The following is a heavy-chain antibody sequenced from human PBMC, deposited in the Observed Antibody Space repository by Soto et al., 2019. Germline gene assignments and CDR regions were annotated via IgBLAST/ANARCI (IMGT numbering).Heavy chain of an antibody. CDR3: ARVCLGEYPKKNWFDP. CDR2: IYYRGNT. J-gene: IGHJ5*02. Sequence: SETLSLTCSVSGDSINSDKYYWGWIRQPPGKGLEWIGSIYYRGNTYYNPSLQTRVTISVDTSKNQFSLRLNSVPAADTAVYYCARVCLGEYPKKNWFDPWGQGTLVTVSS. CDR1: GDSINSDKYY. V-gene: IGHV4-39*07. D-gene: IGHD3-10*01.